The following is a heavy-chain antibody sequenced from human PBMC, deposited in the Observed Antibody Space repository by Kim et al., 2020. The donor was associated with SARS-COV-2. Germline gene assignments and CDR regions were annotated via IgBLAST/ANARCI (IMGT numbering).Heavy chain of an antibody. CDR2: IWYDGSNK. CDR1: GFTFSSYG. CDR3: AKDKRAPGIAAVFDY. V-gene: IGHV3-33*06. Sequence: GGSLRLSCAASGFTFSSYGMHWVRQAPGKGLEWVAVIWYDGSNKYYADSVKGRFTISRDNSKNTLYLQMNSLRAEDTAVYYCAKDKRAPGIAAVFDYWGQGTLVTVSS. J-gene: IGHJ4*02. D-gene: IGHD6-13*01.